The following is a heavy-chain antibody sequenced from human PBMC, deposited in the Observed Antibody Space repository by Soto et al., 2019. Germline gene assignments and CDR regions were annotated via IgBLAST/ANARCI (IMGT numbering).Heavy chain of an antibody. D-gene: IGHD3-22*01. CDR1: GFTFSSNW. CDR3: ANSPNFYDHY. V-gene: IGHV3-74*01. Sequence: PGGSLRLSCAASGFTFSSNWMHWVRQAPGKGLVWVSHINSDGTNTIYADSVKGRFTISRDNAKNTLFLQMNSLRAEDTAVYYCANSPNFYDHYWGQGTPVTVSS. J-gene: IGHJ4*02. CDR2: INSDGTNT.